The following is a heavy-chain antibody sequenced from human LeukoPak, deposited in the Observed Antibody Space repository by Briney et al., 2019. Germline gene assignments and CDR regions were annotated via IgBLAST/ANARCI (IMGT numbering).Heavy chain of an antibody. CDR2: IYTDDTT. D-gene: IGHD6-13*01. CDR1: GFTFDDYG. Sequence: GGSLRLSCAASGFTFDDYGMSWVRQAPGKGLQWVSVIYTDDTTYYADSVKGRFTIFRDNSENTLYLQMNSLRVDDTAVYYCARDSGYSSSWAFDYWGQGTLVTVSS. V-gene: IGHV3-66*01. CDR3: ARDSGYSSSWAFDY. J-gene: IGHJ4*02.